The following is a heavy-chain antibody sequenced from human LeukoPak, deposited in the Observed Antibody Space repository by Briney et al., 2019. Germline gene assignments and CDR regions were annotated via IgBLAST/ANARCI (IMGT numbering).Heavy chain of an antibody. D-gene: IGHD2-21*02. Sequence: SETLSLTCTVSGYSISDGCCWGWIRQPPGRGLERIGSIYHSGSTYYNPSLTSRVTMSVDTSKNQFSLKLSSVTAADTAVYYCARVGMTSIADAFDIWGQGTMVSVSS. CDR3: ARVGMTSIADAFDI. V-gene: IGHV4-38-2*02. J-gene: IGHJ3*02. CDR2: IYHSGST. CDR1: GYSISDGCC.